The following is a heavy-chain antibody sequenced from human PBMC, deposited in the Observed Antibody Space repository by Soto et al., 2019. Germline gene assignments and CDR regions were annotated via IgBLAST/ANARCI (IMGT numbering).Heavy chain of an antibody. J-gene: IGHJ6*02. V-gene: IGHV3-30*18. CDR2: ISYDGLRK. CDR3: AKIKLGPSHYFYGMDV. Sequence: GGSLRLSCAASGFTFSRYAIYWVRQAPGKGLEWVALISYDGLRKYYADSVKGRFTISRDNSKNTLSLQMNSLRAEDTAVYYCAKIKLGPSHYFYGMDVWGQGSTVTGSS. CDR1: GFTFSRYA. D-gene: IGHD7-27*01.